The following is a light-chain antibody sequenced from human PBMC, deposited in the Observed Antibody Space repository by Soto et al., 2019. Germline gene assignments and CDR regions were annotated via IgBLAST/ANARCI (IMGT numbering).Light chain of an antibody. Sequence: NFMLTQPHSVSESPGKTVTISCTRSSDSIASNYVQWYQQRPGSAPTTVIYEDNQRPSGVPDRFSGSIDSSSNSASLTISGLKTEDEAYYYCQSFDSTVHVVFGGGTKLTVL. V-gene: IGLV6-57*04. CDR1: SDSIASNY. CDR3: QSFDSTVHVV. CDR2: EDN. J-gene: IGLJ2*01.